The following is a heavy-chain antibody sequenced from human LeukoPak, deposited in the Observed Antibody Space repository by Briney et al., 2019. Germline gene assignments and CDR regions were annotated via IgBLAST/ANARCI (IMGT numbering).Heavy chain of an antibody. CDR2: IHYRGSI. CDR1: GGSFSGYY. Sequence: SETLSLTCAVYGGSFSGYYWTWIRQPPGKGLEWIAEIHYRGSINYNPSLKSRVTISADTSNNHFSLEVNSVTAADTAVYYCSRGTDAYKCGNSWGQGNLVTVSS. J-gene: IGHJ4*02. CDR3: SRGTDAYKCGNS. V-gene: IGHV4-34*01. D-gene: IGHD5-24*01.